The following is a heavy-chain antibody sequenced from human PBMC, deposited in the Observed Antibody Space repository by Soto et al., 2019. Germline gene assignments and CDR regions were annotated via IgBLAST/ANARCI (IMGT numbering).Heavy chain of an antibody. CDR2: INHSGST. Sequence: PSETLSLTCAVYGGSFSGYYWSWIRQPPGKGLEWIGEINHSGSTNYNPSLKSRVTISVDTSKNQFSLKLSSVTAADTAVYYCARAPGYSGYNNWLDPWGQGTLVTFSS. J-gene: IGHJ5*02. CDR1: GGSFSGYY. CDR3: ARAPGYSGYNNWLDP. D-gene: IGHD5-18*01. V-gene: IGHV4-34*01.